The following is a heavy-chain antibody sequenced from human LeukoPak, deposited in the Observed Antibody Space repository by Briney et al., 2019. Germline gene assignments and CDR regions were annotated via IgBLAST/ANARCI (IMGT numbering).Heavy chain of an antibody. J-gene: IGHJ4*02. CDR3: ARDLYDYVWGSYRPGDY. CDR1: GYTFTSYY. Sequence: ASVKVSCKASGYTFTSYYMHWVRQAPGQGLEWMGIINPSGGGTNYAQKFQGRVTMTRDTSISTAYMELSRLRSDDTAVYYCARDLYDYVWGSYRPGDYWGQGTLVTVSS. CDR2: INPSGGGT. D-gene: IGHD3-16*02. V-gene: IGHV1-2*02.